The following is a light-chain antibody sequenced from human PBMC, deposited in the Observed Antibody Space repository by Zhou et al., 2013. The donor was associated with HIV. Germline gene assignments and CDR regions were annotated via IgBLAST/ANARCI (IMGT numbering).Light chain of an antibody. CDR3: QQYNSHSRT. J-gene: IGKJ1*01. V-gene: IGKV1-5*03. CDR1: QSINAW. Sequence: DIQMTQSPSSLSASVGDRVTITCRTSQSINAWLAWYQHKPGKAPTLLIYKASTLESGVPSRFSGGGSGTQFTLTIDNLQPDDFATYYCQQYNSHSRTFGQGTSV. CDR2: KAS.